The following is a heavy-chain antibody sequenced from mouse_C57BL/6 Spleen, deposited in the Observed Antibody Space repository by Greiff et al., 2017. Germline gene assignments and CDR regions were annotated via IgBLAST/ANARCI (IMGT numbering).Heavy chain of an antibody. J-gene: IGHJ3*01. CDR1: GYTFTSYW. Sequence: QVQLQQPGAELVMPGASVKLSCKASGYTFTSYWMHWVKQRPGQGLEWIGEFDPSDSYTNYNQKFKGKSTLTVDKSSSTAYVQLSSLTSEDSAVYYCARGYYYGSSSWFAYWGQGTLVTASA. CDR3: ARGYYYGSSSWFAY. V-gene: IGHV1-69*01. D-gene: IGHD1-1*01. CDR2: FDPSDSYT.